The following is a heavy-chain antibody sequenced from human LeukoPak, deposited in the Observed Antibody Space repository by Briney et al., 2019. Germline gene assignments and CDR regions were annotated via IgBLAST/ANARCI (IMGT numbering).Heavy chain of an antibody. CDR2: IYYSGST. CDR3: ARPPAYCSSTSCAYFDY. Sequence: SETLSLTCTVSGGSISSSSYYWGWIRQPPGKGLEWIGSIYYSGSTYYNPSLKSRVTISVDTSKNQFSLKLSSVTAADTAVYYCARPPAYCSSTSCAYFDYWGQGTLVTVSS. J-gene: IGHJ4*02. CDR1: GGSISSSSYY. D-gene: IGHD2-2*01. V-gene: IGHV4-39*01.